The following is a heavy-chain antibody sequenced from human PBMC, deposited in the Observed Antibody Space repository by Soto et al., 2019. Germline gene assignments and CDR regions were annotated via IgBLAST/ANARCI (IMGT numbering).Heavy chain of an antibody. CDR3: ARGVGSGSYYNQYTWFDP. CDR2: INVYNGNT. J-gene: IGHJ5*02. CDR1: GYTFTNYG. V-gene: IGHV1-18*01. D-gene: IGHD3-10*01. Sequence: QVQLVQSGGEVKKPGASVKVSCKASGYTFTNYGISWVRQAPGQGLEWMGWINVYNGNTKYAQKVQGRVTMTTDTSTSTAYMELSSLRSDDTAVYYCARGVGSGSYYNQYTWFDPWGQGTLVTVSS.